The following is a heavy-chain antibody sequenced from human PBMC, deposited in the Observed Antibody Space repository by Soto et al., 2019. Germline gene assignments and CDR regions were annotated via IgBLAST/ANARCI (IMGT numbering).Heavy chain of an antibody. CDR3: ARARRITIFGVVKNNWFDP. V-gene: IGHV4-34*01. CDR1: GGSFSGYY. Sequence: QVQLQQWGAGLLKPSETLSLTCAVYGGSFSGYYWSWIRQPPGKGLEWIGEINHSGSTNYNPSLKRRVTISVDTSKNQFSLKLSSVTAADTAVYYCARARRITIFGVVKNNWFDPWGQGTLVTVSS. D-gene: IGHD3-3*01. CDR2: INHSGST. J-gene: IGHJ5*02.